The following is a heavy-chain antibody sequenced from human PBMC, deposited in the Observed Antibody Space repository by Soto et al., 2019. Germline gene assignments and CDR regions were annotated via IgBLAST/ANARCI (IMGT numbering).Heavy chain of an antibody. CDR3: AKDASYYDFWSGYYHYYYGMDV. D-gene: IGHD3-3*01. CDR2: ISGSGGST. V-gene: IGHV3-23*01. CDR1: GFTFSSYA. J-gene: IGHJ6*02. Sequence: GSLRLSCAASGFTFSSYAMSWVRQAPGKGLEWVSAISGSGGSTYYADSVKGRFTISRDNSKNTLYLQMNSLRAEDTAVYYCAKDASYYDFWSGYYHYYYGMDVWGQGTTVTVS.